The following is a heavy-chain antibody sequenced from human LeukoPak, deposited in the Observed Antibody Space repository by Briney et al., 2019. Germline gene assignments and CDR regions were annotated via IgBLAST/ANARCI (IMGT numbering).Heavy chain of an antibody. J-gene: IGHJ6*03. CDR2: ISYDGSNK. CDR3: ARVLYYYGSGSYPYYMDV. CDR1: GFTFSSYS. V-gene: IGHV3-30*03. Sequence: GGSLRLSCAASGFTFSSYSMNWVRQAPGKGLEWVAVISYDGSNKYYADSVKGRFTISRDNSKNTLYLQMNSLRAEDTAVYYCARVLYYYGSGSYPYYMDVWGKGTTVTVSS. D-gene: IGHD3-10*01.